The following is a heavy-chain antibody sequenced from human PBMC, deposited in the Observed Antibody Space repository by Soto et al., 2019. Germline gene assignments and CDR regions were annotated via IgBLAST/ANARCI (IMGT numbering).Heavy chain of an antibody. J-gene: IGHJ4*02. CDR2: IIPILGIA. CDR3: ARRGPSIAAAGTGPSEFDY. D-gene: IGHD6-13*01. CDR1: GGTFSSYT. Sequence: ASVKVSCKASGGTFSSYTISWVRQAPGQRLEWMGRIIPILGIANYAQKFQGRVTITADKSTSTAYMELSSLRSEDTAVYYCARRGPSIAAAGTGPSEFDYWGQGTLVTVSS. V-gene: IGHV1-69*02.